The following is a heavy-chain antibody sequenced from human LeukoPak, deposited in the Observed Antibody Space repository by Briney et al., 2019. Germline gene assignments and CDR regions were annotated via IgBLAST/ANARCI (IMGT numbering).Heavy chain of an antibody. Sequence: KSSETLSLTCAVYGGSFSGYYWSWIRQPPGKGLEWIGEINHSGSTNYNPSLKSRATISVDTSKNQFSLQLSSVTAADTAVYYCASLTYYYGSDYWGQGTLVTVSS. CDR1: GGSFSGYY. CDR3: ASLTYYYGSDY. V-gene: IGHV4-34*01. J-gene: IGHJ4*02. D-gene: IGHD3-10*01. CDR2: INHSGST.